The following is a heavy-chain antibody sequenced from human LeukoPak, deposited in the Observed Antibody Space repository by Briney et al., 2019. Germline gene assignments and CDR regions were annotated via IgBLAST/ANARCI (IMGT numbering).Heavy chain of an antibody. CDR3: ARHGPKQWLVRYYYYGMDV. Sequence: SETLSLTCTVSGGSISSYYWSWTRHPGGKGREWLGYMYYTGSTNYNPSLKSRVTMSVDTSKNQFSLKMSSVTAADTAVYYCARHGPKQWLVRYYYYGMDVWGQGTTVTVSS. V-gene: IGHV4-59*08. CDR2: MYYTGST. CDR1: GGSISSYY. J-gene: IGHJ6*02. D-gene: IGHD6-19*01.